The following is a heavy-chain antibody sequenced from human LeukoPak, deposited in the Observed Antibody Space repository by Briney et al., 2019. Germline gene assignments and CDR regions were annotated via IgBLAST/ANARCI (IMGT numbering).Heavy chain of an antibody. Sequence: PGGSLRLSCAVSGFTFSDHFLGWVRQAPGKGLEWVGRSRNKAKSYTTEYAASVKGRFTISRDDSKSSLYLQMNSLKTADTAVYYCVRVGSVAGSDYLDYWGQGTLVTVSS. J-gene: IGHJ4*02. CDR2: SRNKAKSYTT. D-gene: IGHD6-19*01. V-gene: IGHV3-72*01. CDR1: GFTFSDHF. CDR3: VRVGSVAGSDYLDY.